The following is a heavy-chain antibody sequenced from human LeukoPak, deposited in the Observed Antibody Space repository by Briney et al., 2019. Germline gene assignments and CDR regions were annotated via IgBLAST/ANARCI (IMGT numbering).Heavy chain of an antibody. Sequence: ASVKVSCKASGYTFTSYYMHWVRQAPGRGLEWMGIINPSGGSTSYAQKFQGRVTMTRDTSTSTVYMELSSLRSEDTAVYYCARDRDSSSWYILYYFDYWGQGTLVTVSS. CDR1: GYTFTSYY. CDR3: ARDRDSSSWYILYYFDY. D-gene: IGHD6-13*01. V-gene: IGHV1-46*01. J-gene: IGHJ4*02. CDR2: INPSGGST.